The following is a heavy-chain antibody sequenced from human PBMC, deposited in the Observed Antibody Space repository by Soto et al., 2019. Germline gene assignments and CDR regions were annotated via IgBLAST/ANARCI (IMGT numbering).Heavy chain of an antibody. Sequence: GGSLRLSCAASGFTFSSYSMNWVRQAPGKGLEWVSYISSSSSTIYYADSVKGRFTISRDNAKNSLYLQTNSLRDEDTAVYYCARGITIFGVVITRYYYYGMDVWGQGTTVTVSS. J-gene: IGHJ6*02. CDR2: ISSSSSTI. V-gene: IGHV3-48*02. D-gene: IGHD3-3*01. CDR1: GFTFSSYS. CDR3: ARGITIFGVVITRYYYYGMDV.